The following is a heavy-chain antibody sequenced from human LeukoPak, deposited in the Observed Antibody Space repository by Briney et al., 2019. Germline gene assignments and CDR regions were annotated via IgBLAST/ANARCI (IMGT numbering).Heavy chain of an antibody. CDR3: ARVSYGFREAFDY. V-gene: IGHV3-33*01. CDR1: GFTFSSHG. Sequence: GRSLRLSCAASGFTFSSHGMHWVRQAPGKGLEWVAVIWYDGSNKYYADSVKGRFTISRDNSKNTLYLQMNSLRAEDTAVYYCARVSYGFREAFDYWGQGTLVTVSS. J-gene: IGHJ4*02. D-gene: IGHD5-18*01. CDR2: IWYDGSNK.